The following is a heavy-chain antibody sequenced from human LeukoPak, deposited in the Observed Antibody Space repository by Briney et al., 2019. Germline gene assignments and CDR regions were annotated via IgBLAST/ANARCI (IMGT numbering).Heavy chain of an antibody. CDR1: GGSISSYY. CDR3: ARSGYSYGADAFDI. J-gene: IGHJ3*02. V-gene: IGHV4-59*01. Sequence: ASETLSLTCIVPGGSISSYYWSWIRQPPGKGLEWIGYIYYSGSTNYNPSLKSRVTISVATSKNQFSLKLSSVTAADTAVYYCARSGYSYGADAFDIWGQGTMVTVSS. D-gene: IGHD5-18*01. CDR2: IYYSGST.